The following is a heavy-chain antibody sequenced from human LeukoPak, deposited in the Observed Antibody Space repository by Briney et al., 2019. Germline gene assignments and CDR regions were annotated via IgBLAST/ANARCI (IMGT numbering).Heavy chain of an antibody. D-gene: IGHD1-26*01. V-gene: IGHV4-4*07. CDR2: IYTSGST. CDR1: GASISSDY. J-gene: IGHJ4*02. CDR3: ASYSGTYAYYGY. Sequence: SETLSLTCTVSGASISSDYWSWIRQPAGKGLEWIGRIYTSGSTNYNPSLKSRVTMSVDTSKNQFSLKLSAVTAADTAVYYCASYSGTYAYYGYWGQGTLVTVSS.